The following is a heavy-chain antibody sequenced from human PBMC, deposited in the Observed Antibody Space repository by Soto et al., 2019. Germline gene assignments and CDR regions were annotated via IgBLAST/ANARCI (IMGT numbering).Heavy chain of an antibody. J-gene: IGHJ4*02. CDR1: GFSFRDSA. V-gene: IGHV3-64D*06. CDR3: VRDIFGVVIFDS. D-gene: IGHD3-3*01. CDR2: ISTNGRTT. Sequence: GGSLRLSCSASGFSFRDSAMHWVRQAPGKGVEYVSAISTNGRTTYYADSVKGRFTISRDNSKNTVDLQMSSLRAEDTAVYYCVRDIFGVVIFDSWGQGTPVTVSS.